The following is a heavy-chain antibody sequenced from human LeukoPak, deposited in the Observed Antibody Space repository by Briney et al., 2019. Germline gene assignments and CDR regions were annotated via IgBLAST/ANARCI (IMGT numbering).Heavy chain of an antibody. Sequence: GASVKVSCKASGYTFTNYAIHWVRQAPGQRLEWMGWINPNSGGTNYAQKFQGRVTMTRDTSISTAYMALSRLRSDDTAVYYCASAYCSGGSCYSFDYWGQGTLVTVSS. CDR1: GYTFTNYA. J-gene: IGHJ4*02. CDR2: INPNSGGT. D-gene: IGHD2-15*01. V-gene: IGHV1-2*02. CDR3: ASAYCSGGSCYSFDY.